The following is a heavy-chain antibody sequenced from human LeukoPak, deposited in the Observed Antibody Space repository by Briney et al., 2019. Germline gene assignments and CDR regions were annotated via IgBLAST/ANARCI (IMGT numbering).Heavy chain of an antibody. Sequence: PGGSLRLSCAASGFTFSSYAMSWVRQTPGKGLEWVSGITPSGGSTYHADSVKGRFTISRDNSVNTLNLQMNNLRAEDTAIYYCAKGLGFWSGYYTPFDYWGQGSSVTVSS. V-gene: IGHV3-23*01. CDR1: GFTFSSYA. CDR2: ITPSGGST. J-gene: IGHJ4*02. CDR3: AKGLGFWSGYYTPFDY. D-gene: IGHD3-3*01.